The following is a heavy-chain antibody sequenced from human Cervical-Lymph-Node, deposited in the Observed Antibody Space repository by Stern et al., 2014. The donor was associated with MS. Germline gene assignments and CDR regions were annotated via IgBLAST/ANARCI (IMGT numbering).Heavy chain of an antibody. CDR3: ARVTEFLRFFYPDY. CDR1: GGSVSSGSRY. CDR2: ISYSGNT. Sequence: VQLVESGPGLVKPSQTLSLTCTVSGGSVSSGSRYWSLIRQHPGKGLEWIGYISYSGNTYYSPSLQSRLTISMDTSKNQFSLKLRSVTAADTAIYYCARVTEFLRFFYPDYWGQGTLVTVSS. D-gene: IGHD3-3*01. J-gene: IGHJ4*02. V-gene: IGHV4-31*03.